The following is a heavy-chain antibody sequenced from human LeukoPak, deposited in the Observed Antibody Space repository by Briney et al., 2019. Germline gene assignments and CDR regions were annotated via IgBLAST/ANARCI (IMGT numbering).Heavy chain of an antibody. CDR3: ARDQIDAFDT. Sequence: PSETLSLTCTVSGGSISSGGYYWSWIRQHPGKGLEWIGYIYYSGSTYYNPSLKSRVTISVDTSKNQFSLKLSSVTAADTAVYYCARDQIDAFDTWGQGTMVTVSS. CDR1: GGSISSGGYY. CDR2: IYYSGST. J-gene: IGHJ3*02. V-gene: IGHV4-31*03.